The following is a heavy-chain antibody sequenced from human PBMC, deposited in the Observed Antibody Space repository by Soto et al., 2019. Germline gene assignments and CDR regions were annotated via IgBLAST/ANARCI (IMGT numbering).Heavy chain of an antibody. D-gene: IGHD6-13*01. Sequence: SVKVSCKASGGTFSSYTISWVRQAPGQGLEWMGRIIPILGIANYAQKFQGRVTITADKSTSTAYMELSSLRSEDTAVYYCAREDSSSWSKIDYWGQGTLVTVSS. CDR2: IIPILGIA. CDR1: GGTFSSYT. J-gene: IGHJ4*02. V-gene: IGHV1-69*04. CDR3: AREDSSSWSKIDY.